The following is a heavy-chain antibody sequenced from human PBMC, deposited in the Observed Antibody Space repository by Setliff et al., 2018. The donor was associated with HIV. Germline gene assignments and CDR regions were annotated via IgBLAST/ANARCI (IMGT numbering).Heavy chain of an antibody. CDR2: INHSGGT. CDR1: GGSFSAYY. D-gene: IGHD5-18*01. V-gene: IGHV4-34*01. J-gene: IGHJ1*01. Sequence: SETLSLTCAVYGGSFSAYYWSWIRQTPGKGLEWIGEINHSGGTNYNPSPKSRVTMSVDTSKNQFSLKLSSVTAADTAVFYCARGGYSYGFGRHRAYFQYWSQGTQVTVSS. CDR3: ARGGYSYGFGRHRAYFQY.